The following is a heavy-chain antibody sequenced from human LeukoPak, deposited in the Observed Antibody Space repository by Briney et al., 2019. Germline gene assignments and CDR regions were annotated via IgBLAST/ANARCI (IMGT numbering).Heavy chain of an antibody. CDR2: INHSGST. D-gene: IGHD5-24*01. J-gene: IGHJ3*02. CDR3: ASYGYNPDAFDI. V-gene: IGHV4-34*01. Sequence: PSETLSLTCAVYGGSFSGYYWSWIRQPPGKGLEWIGEINHSGSTNYNPSLKSRVTISVDTSKKQFSLKLSSVTAADTAVYYCASYGYNPDAFDIWGQGTMVTVSS. CDR1: GGSFSGYY.